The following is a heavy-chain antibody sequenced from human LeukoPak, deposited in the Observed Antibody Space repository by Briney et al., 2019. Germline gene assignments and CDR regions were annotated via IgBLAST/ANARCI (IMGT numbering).Heavy chain of an antibody. V-gene: IGHV4-59*08. Sequence: PWETLSLTCTVSGSSINNNFWTWIRQPPGKGLEWIGYIYSSGSASYNPSIKSRVIISGDTSKNQISLKLTSVTAADTAVYFCARHRDYYDTWGRGTLVTVSS. CDR3: ARHRDYYDT. CDR2: IYSSGSA. J-gene: IGHJ5*01. CDR1: GSSINNNF. D-gene: IGHD3-22*01.